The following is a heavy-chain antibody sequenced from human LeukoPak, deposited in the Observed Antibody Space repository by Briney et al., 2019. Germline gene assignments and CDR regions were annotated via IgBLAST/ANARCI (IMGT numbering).Heavy chain of an antibody. J-gene: IGHJ6*03. V-gene: IGHV3-9*01. CDR1: GFTFDDYA. Sequence: GGSLRLSCAASGFTFDDYAMHWVRQAPGKGLEWVSGISWNSGSIGYADSVKGRFTISRDNAKNSLYLQMNSLRAEDTALYYCAKPSGYYSDYYMDVWGKGTTVTVSS. CDR3: AKPSGYYSDYYMDV. CDR2: ISWNSGSI. D-gene: IGHD1-26*01.